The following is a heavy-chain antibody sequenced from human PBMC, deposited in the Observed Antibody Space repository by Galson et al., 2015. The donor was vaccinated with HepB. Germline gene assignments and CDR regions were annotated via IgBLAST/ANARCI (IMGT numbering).Heavy chain of an antibody. CDR3: ARGSHEMSSSWYRTLDYFDY. CDR2: ISSSSSYI. V-gene: IGHV3-21*01. Sequence: SLRLSCAASGFTFSSYSMNWVRQAPGKGLEWVSSISSSSSYIYYADSVKGRFTISRDNAKNSLYLQMNSLRAEDTAVYYCARGSHEMSSSWYRTLDYFDYWGQGTLVTVSS. J-gene: IGHJ4*02. D-gene: IGHD6-13*01. CDR1: GFTFSSYS.